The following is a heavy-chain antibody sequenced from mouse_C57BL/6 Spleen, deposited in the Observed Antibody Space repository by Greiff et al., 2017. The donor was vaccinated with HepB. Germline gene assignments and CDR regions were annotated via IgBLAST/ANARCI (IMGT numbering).Heavy chain of an antibody. J-gene: IGHJ3*01. Sequence: QVQLKESGPELVKPGASVKISCKASGYAFSSSWMNWVKQRPGKGLEWIGRIYPGDGDTNYNGKFKGKATLTADKSSSTAYMQLSSLTSEDSAVYVCARGDYPDLFAYWGQGTLVTVSA. CDR3: ARGDYPDLFAY. V-gene: IGHV1-82*01. CDR2: IYPGDGDT. CDR1: GYAFSSSW. D-gene: IGHD1-1*02.